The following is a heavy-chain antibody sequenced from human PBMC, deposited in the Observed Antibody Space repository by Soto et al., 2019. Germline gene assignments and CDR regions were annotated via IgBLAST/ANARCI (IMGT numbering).Heavy chain of an antibody. V-gene: IGHV3-23*01. CDR2: ISGSGGST. CDR3: AKENGYSSSWFEFDY. J-gene: IGHJ4*02. D-gene: IGHD6-13*01. CDR1: GFTFSSYA. Sequence: EVQLLESGGGLVQPGGSLRLSCAASGFTFSSYAMSWVRQAPGKGLEWVSAISGSGGSTYYADSVKGRFTISRDNSKNTLYLQLNSLRAEDTSVYYCAKENGYSSSWFEFDYWGQGPLVTVSS.